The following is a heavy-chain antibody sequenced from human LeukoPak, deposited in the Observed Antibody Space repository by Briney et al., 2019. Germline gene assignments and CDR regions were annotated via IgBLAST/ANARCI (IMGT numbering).Heavy chain of an antibody. J-gene: IGHJ4*01. CDR3: TTVTMIIVVISE. D-gene: IGHD3-22*01. CDR1: GFTFTNAW. V-gene: IGHV3-15*01. Sequence: GGTLRLSCAASGFTFTNAWMSWVRQAPGKGREWVVRIKSKTDGGTTDYAAPVKGRFTISRDDSKNTLYLQMNRLKTEETAVYYCTTVTMIIVVISEWGQGTLVTVSS. CDR2: IKSKTDGGTT.